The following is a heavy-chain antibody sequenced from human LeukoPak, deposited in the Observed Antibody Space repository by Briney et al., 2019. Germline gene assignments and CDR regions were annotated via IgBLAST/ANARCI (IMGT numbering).Heavy chain of an antibody. D-gene: IGHD5-18*01. Sequence: GGSLRLSCAASGFTFSSYSMTWVRQAPGKGLQWVSSTTTSGYISYADSVKGRFTISRDNAMNSLFLQMNNLRAEDTAIYFCARDGCSYDFYYMDVWGKGTTVTVSS. CDR1: GFTFSSYS. V-gene: IGHV3-21*01. CDR2: TTTSGYI. J-gene: IGHJ6*03. CDR3: ARDGCSYDFYYMDV.